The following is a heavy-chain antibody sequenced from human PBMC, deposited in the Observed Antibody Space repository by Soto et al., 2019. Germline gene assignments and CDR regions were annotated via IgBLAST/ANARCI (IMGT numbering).Heavy chain of an antibody. CDR1: GFSFSLSP. D-gene: IGHD7-27*01. Sequence: QVQLVESGGGVVQPGRSLRLSCAASGFSFSLSPMHWVRQAPGKGPEWVALISYDGTNKFYADSVKGRFTISRDNSKSTLYLQVDSLRPEDAAVYYCARDPKTSGGQHWAFNYFDSWGQGTLVTVSS. V-gene: IGHV3-30-3*01. J-gene: IGHJ4*02. CDR2: ISYDGTNK. CDR3: ARDPKTSGGQHWAFNYFDS.